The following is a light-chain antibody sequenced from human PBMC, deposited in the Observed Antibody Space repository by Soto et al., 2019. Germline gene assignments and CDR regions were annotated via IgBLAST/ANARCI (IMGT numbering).Light chain of an antibody. CDR1: QSVSSS. CDR2: DAS. J-gene: IGKJ5*01. Sequence: EIVMTQSPGTLSVSPGERATLSCRASQSVSSSLAWYQQKPGQTPRLLIYDASARATGIPARFSGSGSGTDFTLTITSLQSEDFAVYYCQQYSNWPLITFGQGTRLEIK. V-gene: IGKV3-15*01. CDR3: QQYSNWPLIT.